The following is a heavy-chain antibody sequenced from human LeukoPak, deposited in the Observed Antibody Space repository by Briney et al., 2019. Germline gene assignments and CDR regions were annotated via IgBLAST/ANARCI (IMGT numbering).Heavy chain of an antibody. CDR1: DGSLSTSTYY. V-gene: IGHV4-39*07. CDR2: IYYSGSA. D-gene: IGHD3-10*01. CDR3: AREVLSDYGSGSCAPSYYYGMDV. J-gene: IGHJ6*02. Sequence: SETLSLTCTVSDGSLSTSTYYWGWIRQPPGEGLEWIGSIYYSGSAYYNPSLKSRVTISVDTSMHQFSLKLTSVTAADTAVYYCAREVLSDYGSGSCAPSYYYGMDVWGQGTTVTVSS.